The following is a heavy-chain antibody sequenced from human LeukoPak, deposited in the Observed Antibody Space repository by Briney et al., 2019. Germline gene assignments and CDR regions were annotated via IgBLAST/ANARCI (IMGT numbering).Heavy chain of an antibody. Sequence: PSQTLSLTCAVSGGSISSGGYSWSWIRQPPGKGLEWIGYIYHSGSTYYNPSLKSRVTISVDRSKNQFSLKLSSVTAADTAVYYCAGQAYCGGDCYWDDYWGQGTLVTVSS. D-gene: IGHD2-21*02. CDR1: GGSISSGGYS. CDR3: AGQAYCGGDCYWDDY. CDR2: IYHSGST. V-gene: IGHV4-30-2*01. J-gene: IGHJ4*02.